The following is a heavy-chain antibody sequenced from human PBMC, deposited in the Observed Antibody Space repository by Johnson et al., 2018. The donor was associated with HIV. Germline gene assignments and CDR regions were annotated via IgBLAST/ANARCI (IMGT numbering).Heavy chain of an antibody. D-gene: IGHD3-22*01. CDR3: ARDFGGYYDSSGYYYEWCDAFDI. J-gene: IGHJ3*02. V-gene: IGHV3-30*04. CDR2: ISYDGSNK. Sequence: VQLVESGGGVVQPGRSLRLSCAGSGFTFSSYAMHWVRQAPGKGLEWVAVISYDGSNKYYADSVKGRFTISRANSKDTLYLQMNSLSAEDTAVYYCARDFGGYYDSSGYYYEWCDAFDIWGQGTMVTVSS. CDR1: GFTFSSYA.